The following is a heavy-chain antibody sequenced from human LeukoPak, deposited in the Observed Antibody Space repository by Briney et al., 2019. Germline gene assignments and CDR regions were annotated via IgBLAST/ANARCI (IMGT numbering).Heavy chain of an antibody. D-gene: IGHD6-19*01. CDR1: GFTFSNYG. CDR3: TRNSGWYGLS. Sequence: GRSLRLSCAASGFTFSNYGMHWVRQAPGKGLEWVAVISYDGSNRYYADSVKGRFTISRDNSKNTLYLQMNSLRAEDTAVYYCTRNSGWYGLSWGQGTLVTVSS. V-gene: IGHV3-30*03. J-gene: IGHJ1*01. CDR2: ISYDGSNR.